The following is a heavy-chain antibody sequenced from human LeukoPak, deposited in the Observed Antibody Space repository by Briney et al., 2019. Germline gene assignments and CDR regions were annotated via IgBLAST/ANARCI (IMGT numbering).Heavy chain of an antibody. J-gene: IGHJ5*02. V-gene: IGHV4-61*02. Sequence: PSQTLSLTCTVSGGSISSGSYYWSWIRQPAGKGLEWIGRIYTSGSTNYNPSLKSRVTISVDTSKNQFSLKLSSVTAADTAFYFCLNSGSNYEAVSWGQGTLVTVSS. CDR2: IYTSGST. CDR1: GGSISSGSYY. D-gene: IGHD5-18*01. CDR3: LNSGSNYEAVS.